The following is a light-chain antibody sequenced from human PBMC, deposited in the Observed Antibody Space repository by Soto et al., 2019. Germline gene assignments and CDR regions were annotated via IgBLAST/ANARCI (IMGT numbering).Light chain of an antibody. CDR1: QSLLHSNGNNY. Sequence: DIVLTQSPLSLSVTPGEPASISCRSSQSLLHSNGNNYLEWYLQKPGQSPQVLIYLASKRASGVPDRFSGSGSGTDFTLKISRVEAEDVGVYYCKQALQNPLTFGGGTKVEIK. CDR3: KQALQNPLT. CDR2: LAS. V-gene: IGKV2-28*01. J-gene: IGKJ4*01.